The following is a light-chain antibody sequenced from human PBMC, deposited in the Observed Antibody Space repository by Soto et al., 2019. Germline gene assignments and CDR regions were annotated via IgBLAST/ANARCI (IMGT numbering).Light chain of an antibody. V-gene: IGKV3-20*01. Sequence: EIVLTQSPGTLSLSPGERATLSCRASQSVSSSYLGWYQQKPGQAPRLLIYGASSRATGIPGRFSGSGSGTDFTLIISRLEPEDFAVYYCQRYGGSPLYTFGQGTKLEIK. J-gene: IGKJ2*01. CDR1: QSVSSSY. CDR2: GAS. CDR3: QRYGGSPLYT.